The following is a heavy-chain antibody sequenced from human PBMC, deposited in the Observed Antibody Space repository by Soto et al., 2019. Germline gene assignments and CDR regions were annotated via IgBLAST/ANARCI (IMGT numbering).Heavy chain of an antibody. CDR3: ARGKRPFGGVIVIKAPFDY. V-gene: IGHV3-30-3*01. CDR1: GFTFSSYA. J-gene: IGHJ4*02. CDR2: ISYDGSNK. D-gene: IGHD3-16*02. Sequence: GGSLRLSCAASGFTFSSYAMHWVRQAPGKGLEWVAVISYDGSNKYYADSVKGRFTISRDNSKNTLYLQMSSLRAEDTAVYYCARGKRPFGGVIVIKAPFDYWGQGTLVTV.